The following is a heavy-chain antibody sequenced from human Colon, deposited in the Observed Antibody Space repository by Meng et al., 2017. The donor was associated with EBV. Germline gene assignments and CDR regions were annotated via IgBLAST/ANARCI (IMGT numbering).Heavy chain of an antibody. Sequence: QVQPTVSGPGPAQPPHTLSLTCTVSGGSISSGDYYWSWIRQPPGKGLEWIGYIYYSGSTYYNPSLKSRVTISVDTSKNQFSLKLSSVTAADTAVYYCARDRGGLGAFDYWGQGTLVTVSS. CDR3: ARDRGGLGAFDY. J-gene: IGHJ4*02. CDR2: IYYSGST. CDR1: GGSISSGDYY. D-gene: IGHD5-12*01. V-gene: IGHV4-30-4*01.